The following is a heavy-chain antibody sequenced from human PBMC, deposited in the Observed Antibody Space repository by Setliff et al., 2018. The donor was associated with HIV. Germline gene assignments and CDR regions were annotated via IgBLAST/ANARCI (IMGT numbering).Heavy chain of an antibody. Sequence: SETLSLTCAVSGYSISSDYFWGWIRQSPGKGLEWIGSFYQSGNIYYNPSHKSRVTISVDTSKNQFSLRLTSVTAADTAVYYCARGGRSWFQNFHGAFDVWGQGTMVTVSS. CDR2: FYQSGNI. J-gene: IGHJ3*01. D-gene: IGHD3-16*01. V-gene: IGHV4-38-2*01. CDR1: GYSISSDYF. CDR3: ARGGRSWFQNFHGAFDV.